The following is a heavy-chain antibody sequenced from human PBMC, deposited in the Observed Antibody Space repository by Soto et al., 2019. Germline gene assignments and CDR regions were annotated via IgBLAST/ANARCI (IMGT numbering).Heavy chain of an antibody. Sequence: GASVKVSCKASGYTFTSYYMHWVRQAPGQGLDWMGIIKPSGGSTSYAQKFQGRVTMTRDTSTSTVYMELSSLRSEDTAVYYCARDRYSYGYYYYGMDVWGQGTTVTVSS. D-gene: IGHD5-18*01. CDR1: GYTFTSYY. CDR2: IKPSGGST. J-gene: IGHJ6*02. CDR3: ARDRYSYGYYYYGMDV. V-gene: IGHV1-46*01.